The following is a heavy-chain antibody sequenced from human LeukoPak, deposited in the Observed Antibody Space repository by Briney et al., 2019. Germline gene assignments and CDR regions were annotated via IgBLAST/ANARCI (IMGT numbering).Heavy chain of an antibody. D-gene: IGHD2-2*01. V-gene: IGHV3-21*01. CDR1: GFTFSDYT. J-gene: IGHJ4*02. Sequence: PGGSLRLSCAASGFTFSDYTMNWVRQAPGKGLEWVSSISSSSSYIYYADSVKGRFTISRDNAKNSLYLQMNSLRAEDTAVYYCATQGPQDDPYCSSISCSRDYWGQGTLVTVSS. CDR3: ATQGPQDDPYCSSISCSRDY. CDR2: ISSSSSYI.